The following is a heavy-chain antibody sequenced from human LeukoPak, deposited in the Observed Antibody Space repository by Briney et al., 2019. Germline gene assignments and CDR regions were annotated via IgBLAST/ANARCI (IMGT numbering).Heavy chain of an antibody. J-gene: IGHJ4*02. Sequence: PGGSLRLSCAASGFTFSSYAVSWVRQAPGKGLEYVSVISGSGGSTHYRDSVKGRFTISRDNSKNTLYLQMNSLRVEDTAVYYCAKDETTTITFDYWGQGTQVTVSS. V-gene: IGHV3-23*01. CDR3: AKDETTTITFDY. CDR1: GFTFSSYA. D-gene: IGHD4-11*01. CDR2: ISGSGGST.